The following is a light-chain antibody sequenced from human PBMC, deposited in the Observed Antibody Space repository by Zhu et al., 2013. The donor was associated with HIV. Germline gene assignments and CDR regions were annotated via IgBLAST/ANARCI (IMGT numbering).Light chain of an antibody. V-gene: IGKV3-20*01. J-gene: IGKJ1*01. CDR3: QQYGSSPGWT. CDR2: GAS. Sequence: AQSPATLSASPGERATLSCTASQSIGFKMAWYQQKPGQAPRLLISGASIRVSGVPARFSGSGSGTDFTLTISRLEPEDFAVYYCQQYGSSPGWTFGQGTKVEIK. CDR1: QSIGFK.